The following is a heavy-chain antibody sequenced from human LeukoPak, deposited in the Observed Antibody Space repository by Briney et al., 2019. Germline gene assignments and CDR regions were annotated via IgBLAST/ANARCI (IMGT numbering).Heavy chain of an antibody. CDR2: SNAGNGNT. V-gene: IGHV1-3*02. CDR3: ARGPYSSGWSIDY. J-gene: IGHJ4*02. D-gene: IGHD6-19*01. Sequence: ASVKVSCKASGYAFTSYAMHWVRQAPGQRLEWMGWSNAGNGNTKYSQEFQGRVTITRDTSASTAYMELSSLRSEDTAVYYCARGPYSSGWSIDYWGQGTLVTVSS. CDR1: GYAFTSYA.